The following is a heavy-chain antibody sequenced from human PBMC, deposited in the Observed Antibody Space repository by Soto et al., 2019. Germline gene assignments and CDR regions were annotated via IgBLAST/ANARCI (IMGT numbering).Heavy chain of an antibody. CDR3: ARTGVPAAYYYNCMDF. CDR2: IDPSDSYT. J-gene: IGHJ6*02. Sequence: GESLKISCKGSGYSFTSYWISWVRQMPGKGLEWMGRIDPSDSYTNYSPSFQGHVTISADKSISTAYLQWSSLKASDTAMYYCARTGVPAAYYYNCMDFCCQGTTVTVFS. CDR1: GYSFTSYW. D-gene: IGHD2-2*01. V-gene: IGHV5-10-1*01.